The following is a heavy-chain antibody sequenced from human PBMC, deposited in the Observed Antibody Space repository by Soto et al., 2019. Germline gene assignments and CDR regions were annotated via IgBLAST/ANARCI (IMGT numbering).Heavy chain of an antibody. J-gene: IGHJ4*02. D-gene: IGHD4-4*01. Sequence: GGSLRLSCAASGFIFNNYCMSWVRQAPGKGLEWVSAISGNGRSTYYADSVKGRFTVSRDNSKNTLFLQMNSLRAEDTAVYYCARDRTSTVTTPFGYWGQGTLVTVSS. CDR2: ISGNGRST. CDR3: ARDRTSTVTTPFGY. V-gene: IGHV3-23*01. CDR1: GFIFNNYC.